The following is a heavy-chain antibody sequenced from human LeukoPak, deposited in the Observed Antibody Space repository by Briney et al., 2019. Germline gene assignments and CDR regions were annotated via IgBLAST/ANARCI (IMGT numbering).Heavy chain of an antibody. CDR1: GYTFTTYW. CDR2: IYPGDSDL. D-gene: IGHD3-10*01. CDR3: ARQAGASGSYSDY. J-gene: IGHJ4*02. Sequence: GESLKISCKGSGYTFTTYWIGWVRQMPGKGLEWMGIIYPGDSDLRYSPSFQGHVTISADKSTSTAYLQWSSLQASDSAMYYCARQAGASGSYSDYWGQGTLVTVSS. V-gene: IGHV5-51*01.